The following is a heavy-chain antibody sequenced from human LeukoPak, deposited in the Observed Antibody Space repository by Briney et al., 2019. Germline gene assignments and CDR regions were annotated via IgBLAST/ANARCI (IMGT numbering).Heavy chain of an antibody. CDR1: GGSISSSSYC. Sequence: SETLSLTCTVSGGSISSSSYCWGWIRQPPGKGLEWIGSIYYSGSTYYNPSLKSRVTTFVDTSKNQFSLKLSSVTAAATAVYYCGRHHYDRNGYNWFDPWGQGTLVTVSS. CDR3: GRHHYDRNGYNWFDP. D-gene: IGHD3-22*01. V-gene: IGHV4-39*01. J-gene: IGHJ5*02. CDR2: IYYSGST.